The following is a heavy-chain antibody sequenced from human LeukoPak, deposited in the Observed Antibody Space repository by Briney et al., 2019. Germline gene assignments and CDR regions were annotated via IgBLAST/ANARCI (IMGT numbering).Heavy chain of an antibody. J-gene: IGHJ6*02. Sequence: PSETLSLTCTVSGGPISSYYWSWMRQPAGKGLEGIGRIYTSGCPNYNPSLKSRVTMSVDTSKNQFSLKLSSVTAADTAVYYCARDPGDYDSLTYYYYGMDVWGQGTTVTVSS. CDR3: ARDPGDYDSLTYYYYGMDV. CDR2: IYTSGCP. CDR1: GGPISSYY. V-gene: IGHV4-4*07. D-gene: IGHD3-3*01.